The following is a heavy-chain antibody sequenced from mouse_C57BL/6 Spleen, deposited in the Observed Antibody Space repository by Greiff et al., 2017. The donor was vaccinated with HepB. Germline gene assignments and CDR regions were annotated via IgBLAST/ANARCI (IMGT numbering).Heavy chain of an antibody. CDR1: GYTFTSYW. J-gene: IGHJ4*01. CDR3: ARKGYSNYGYAMDY. D-gene: IGHD2-5*01. V-gene: IGHV1-55*01. Sequence: QVQLQQSGAGLVKPGASVKMSCKASGYTFTSYWITWVKQRPGQGLEWIGDIYPGSGSTNYNEKFKSKATLTVDTSSSTAYMQLSSLTSEDSAVYYCARKGYSNYGYAMDYWGQGTSVTVSS. CDR2: IYPGSGST.